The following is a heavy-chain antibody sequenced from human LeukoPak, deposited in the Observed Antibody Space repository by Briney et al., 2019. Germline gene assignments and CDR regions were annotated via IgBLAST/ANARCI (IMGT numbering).Heavy chain of an antibody. CDR1: GYNFNSYG. CDR2: ISAYSVNT. Sequence: ASVKVSCKASGYNFNSYGISWVRQAPGQGLEWMGWISAYSVNTNYAQKFQGRVTMTTDTSTSTAYMELWSLRSDDTAVYYCARGSRGDGYRAWGQGTLVTVSS. J-gene: IGHJ4*02. CDR3: ARGSRGDGYRA. V-gene: IGHV1-18*01. D-gene: IGHD5-24*01.